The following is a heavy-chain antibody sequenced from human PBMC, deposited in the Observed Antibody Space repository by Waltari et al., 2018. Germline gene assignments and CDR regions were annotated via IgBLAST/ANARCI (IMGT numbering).Heavy chain of an antibody. J-gene: IGHJ4*02. CDR1: G. CDR3: ARDRGRGLFLDS. CDR2: IHRSGRT. V-gene: IGHV4-4*02. Sequence: GWGGVRQTPGKGLEWIGQIHRSGRTHYNPSLESRVTMSLDTSSNQFALKLPSATAADTAIYYCARDRGRGLFLDSWGQGTQVTVSP. D-gene: IGHD2-15*01.